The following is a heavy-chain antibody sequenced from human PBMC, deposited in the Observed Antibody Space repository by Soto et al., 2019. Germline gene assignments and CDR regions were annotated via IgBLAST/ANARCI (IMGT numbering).Heavy chain of an antibody. CDR1: GYSFTSYW. CDR2: IDPSDSQT. D-gene: IGHD3-22*01. J-gene: IGHJ4*02. Sequence: VESLKISCNGSGYSFTSYWIGWVRQKPGKGLEWMGRIDPSDSQTYYSPSFRGHVTISVTKSITTVFLQWSSLRASDTAMYYCARQIYDSDTGPNFQYYFDSWGQGTPVTVSS. V-gene: IGHV5-10-1*01. CDR3: ARQIYDSDTGPNFQYYFDS.